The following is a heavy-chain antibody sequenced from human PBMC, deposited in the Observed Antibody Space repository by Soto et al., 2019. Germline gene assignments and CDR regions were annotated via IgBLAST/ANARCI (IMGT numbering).Heavy chain of an antibody. CDR3: ASGGLQWLLYYSDY. Sequence: QVQLVQSGAEVKKPGSSVKVSCKASGGTFSSYAISWVRQAPGQGLGWMGGIIPIFGTANYAQKFQGRVTITADEATTKAYMGLRTLTSEATAVYYCASGGLQWLLYYSDYWGQGTLVVVSS. J-gene: IGHJ4*02. CDR2: IIPIFGTA. CDR1: GGTFSSYA. V-gene: IGHV1-69*01. D-gene: IGHD6-19*01.